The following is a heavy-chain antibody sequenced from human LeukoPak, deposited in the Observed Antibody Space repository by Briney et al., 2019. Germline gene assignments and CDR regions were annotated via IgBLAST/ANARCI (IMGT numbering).Heavy chain of an antibody. D-gene: IGHD1-26*01. CDR1: GVSISSYY. J-gene: IGHJ4*02. CDR2: IYYSGST. CDR3: ARLASGSYGPLTPFDY. Sequence: PSETLSLTCSVSGVSISSYYWTWIRQPPGKGLEWIGYIYYSGSTNYNPSLKSRVTMSVDTSKNQFSLKLTSVTAADTAVYYSARLASGSYGPLTPFDYWGQGTLVTVSS. V-gene: IGHV4-59*08.